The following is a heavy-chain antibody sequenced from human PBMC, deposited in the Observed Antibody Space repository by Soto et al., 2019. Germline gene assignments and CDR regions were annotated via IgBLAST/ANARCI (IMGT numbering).Heavy chain of an antibody. Sequence: GGSLRLSCTTSGFTFGDYAMSWFRQAPGKGLGWVGLIISNSYGGTREYAASVKGRFTITRDDTTKIAYLEMNSLKTEDTALYYCSRSYWYSSGWRFDYWGLGTLVTVSS. CDR1: GFTFGDYA. D-gene: IGHD6-19*01. J-gene: IGHJ4*02. CDR3: SRSYWYSSGWRFDY. CDR2: IISNSYGGTR. V-gene: IGHV3-49*03.